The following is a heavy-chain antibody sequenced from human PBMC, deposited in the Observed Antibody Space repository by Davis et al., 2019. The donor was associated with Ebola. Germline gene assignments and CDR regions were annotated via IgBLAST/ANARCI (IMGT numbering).Heavy chain of an antibody. Sequence: ASVKVSCKASGYTFTSYDINWVRQATGQGLEWMGWMNPNSGNTGYAQKFQGRVTMTRNTSISTAYMELSSLRSEDTAVYYCARGNVDTAMVKLYYYYGMDVWGKGTTVTVSS. CDR2: MNPNSGNT. CDR3: ARGNVDTAMVKLYYYYGMDV. V-gene: IGHV1-8*01. D-gene: IGHD5-18*01. J-gene: IGHJ6*04. CDR1: GYTFTSYD.